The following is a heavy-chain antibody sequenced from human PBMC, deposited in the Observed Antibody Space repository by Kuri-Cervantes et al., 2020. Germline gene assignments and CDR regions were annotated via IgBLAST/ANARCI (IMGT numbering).Heavy chain of an antibody. CDR1: GGSFSGYY. CDR3: ARGLNLGYSYGYEFDY. D-gene: IGHD5-18*01. Sequence: SETLSLTCAVYGGSFSGYYWSWIRQPPGKGLEWIGEINHSGSTNYNPSLKSRVTISVDTSKNQFSLKLSSVTAADTAVYYCARGLNLGYSYGYEFDYWGQGTLVTVSS. J-gene: IGHJ4*02. CDR2: INHSGST. V-gene: IGHV4-34*01.